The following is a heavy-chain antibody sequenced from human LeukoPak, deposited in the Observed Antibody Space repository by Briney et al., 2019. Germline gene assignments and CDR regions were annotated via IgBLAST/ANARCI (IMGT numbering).Heavy chain of an antibody. CDR3: ARGEGSLGDYG. Sequence: SETLSLTCAVYGGSFSGYYWRWSWIRQPPGKGLEWIGYIYSSGSTYYNPSLKSRVTISIDTSKNQFSLKLSSVTAADTAVYYCARGEGSLGDYGWGQGTLVTVSS. CDR1: GGSFSGYYWR. J-gene: IGHJ4*02. D-gene: IGHD4/OR15-4a*01. CDR2: IYSSGST. V-gene: IGHV4-30-4*08.